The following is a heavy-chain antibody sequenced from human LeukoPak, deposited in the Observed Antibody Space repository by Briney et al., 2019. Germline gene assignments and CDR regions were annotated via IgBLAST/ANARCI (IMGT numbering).Heavy chain of an antibody. D-gene: IGHD6-13*01. CDR2: ISRDESDK. J-gene: IGHJ5*02. Sequence: PGGSLKLSCTASGLTVNNQIIQWVRQAPGRGPEWVALISRDESDKQYAESVRGRFIISRDNSRNTVYLQMDSLRAEDTAVYYCAKGLGGSWLPDWFDPWGQGTLVTVSS. CDR1: GLTVNNQI. CDR3: AKGLGGSWLPDWFDP. V-gene: IGHV3-30*07.